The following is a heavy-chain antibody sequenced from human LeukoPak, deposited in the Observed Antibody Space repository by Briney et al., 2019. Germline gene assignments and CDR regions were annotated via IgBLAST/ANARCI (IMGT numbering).Heavy chain of an antibody. J-gene: IGHJ6*02. D-gene: IGHD3-3*01. CDR3: ARVGSGGLEWLYELLRYYYYYYGMDV. V-gene: IGHV1-8*01. CDR2: MNPNSGNT. CDR1: GYTFTSYD. Sequence: ASVKVSCKASGYTFTSYDINWVRQATGQGLEWMGWMNPNSGNTGYAQKFQGRVTMTRNTSISTAYMELSSLRSEDTAVYYCARVGSGGLEWLYELLRYYYYYYGMDVWGQGTTVTVSS.